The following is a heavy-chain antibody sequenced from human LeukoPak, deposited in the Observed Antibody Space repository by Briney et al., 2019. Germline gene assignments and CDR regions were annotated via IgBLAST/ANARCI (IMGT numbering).Heavy chain of an antibody. CDR3: ARRRQTCQPLCYYYLDV. D-gene: IGHD2-21*01. CDR1: CDSMNNYF. Sequence: SETLSLTCSVSCDSMNNYFWAWIRQPPGRGLEWIVFIYYAGSTTNYIPPLQSQVTISLDTSKNQFSLKLTSLSAADTATYYCARRRQTCQPLCYYYLDVWGEGTTVTVS. J-gene: IGHJ6*03. CDR2: IYYAGST. V-gene: IGHV4-59*08.